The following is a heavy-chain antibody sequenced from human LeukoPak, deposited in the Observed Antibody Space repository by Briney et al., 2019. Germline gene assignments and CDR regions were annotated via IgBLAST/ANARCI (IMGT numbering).Heavy chain of an antibody. D-gene: IGHD5-12*01. J-gene: IGHJ4*02. CDR2: IRYEGSNK. Sequence: PGGSLRLSCAASGFTFSSYGMHWVRQAPGKGLEWVAFIRYEGSNKYYADSVKGRFTISRDNSKNTLYLQMNSLRAEDTAVYYCAKGRLKRYFDYWGQGTLVTVSS. CDR3: AKGRLKRYFDY. V-gene: IGHV3-30*02. CDR1: GFTFSSYG.